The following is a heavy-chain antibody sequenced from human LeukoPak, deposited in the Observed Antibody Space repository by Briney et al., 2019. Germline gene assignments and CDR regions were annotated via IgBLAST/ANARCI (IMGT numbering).Heavy chain of an antibody. CDR1: GYTFTSYY. CDR2: INPSGGST. V-gene: IGHV1-46*01. CDR3: ARDRGEGYCSGGSCRDTYYYYYGMDV. Sequence: ASVKVSCKASGYTFTSYYMHWVRQAPGQGLEWMGIINPSGGSTSYAQKFQGRVTMTRDTSTSTVYMELSSLRSEDTAVYYCARDRGEGYCSGGSCRDTYYYYYGMDVWGQGTTVTVSS. J-gene: IGHJ6*02. D-gene: IGHD2-15*01.